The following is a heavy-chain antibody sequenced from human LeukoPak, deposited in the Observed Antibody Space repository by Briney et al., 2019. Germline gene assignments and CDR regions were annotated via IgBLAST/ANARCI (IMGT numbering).Heavy chain of an antibody. Sequence: GGSLRLSCAASGFTFCRYAMSWVRQAPGKGLEWFSAITDTGGDTYYADSVKGRFTISRDNSKATLSLQMNRLRAEDTAVYFCAKASAASRPYYFDYWAQGTLVTVSS. CDR1: GFTFCRYA. CDR2: ITDTGGDT. CDR3: AKASAASRPYYFDY. D-gene: IGHD6-25*01. V-gene: IGHV3-23*01. J-gene: IGHJ4*02.